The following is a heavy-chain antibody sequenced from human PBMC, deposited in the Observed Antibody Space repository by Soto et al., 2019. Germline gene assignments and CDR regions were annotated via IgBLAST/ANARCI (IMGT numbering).Heavy chain of an antibody. D-gene: IGHD6-19*01. CDR2: INHSGST. Sequence: SETLSLTCAAYGGYFSGYYWSWIRQPPGKGLEWIGEINHSGSTNYNPSLKSRVTISVDTSKNQFSLKLSSVTAADTAVYYCARARRKKEYTSGWYITRLFDPWGQGTLVTVSS. CDR3: ARARRKKEYTSGWYITRLFDP. CDR1: GGYFSGYY. V-gene: IGHV4-34*01. J-gene: IGHJ5*02.